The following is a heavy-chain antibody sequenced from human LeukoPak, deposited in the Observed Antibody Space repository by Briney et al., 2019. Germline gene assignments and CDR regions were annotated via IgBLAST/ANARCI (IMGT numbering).Heavy chain of an antibody. CDR1: GYTFTSYD. CDR3: ARAARLGYCSSTSCYVYYYYMDV. D-gene: IGHD2-2*01. V-gene: IGHV1-8*03. Sequence: ASVKVSCKASGYTFTSYDINWVRQATGQGLEWMEWMNPNSGNTGYAQKFQGRVTITRNTSISTAYMELSSLRSEDTAVYYCARAARLGYCSSTSCYVYYYYMDVWGKGTTVTVSS. J-gene: IGHJ6*03. CDR2: MNPNSGNT.